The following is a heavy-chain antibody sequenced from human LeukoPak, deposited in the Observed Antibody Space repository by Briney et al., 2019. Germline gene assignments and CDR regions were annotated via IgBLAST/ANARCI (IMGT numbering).Heavy chain of an antibody. V-gene: IGHV3-23*01. CDR1: AFTFSNSA. CDR2: ISGGGGDT. D-gene: IGHD2-15*01. J-gene: IGHJ3*02. Sequence: PGGSLRLSCAASAFTFSNSAMSWVRQAPGKGLEWVSAISGGGGDTYYADSVKGRFTISRDNSKDTLYLQMNSLRAGDTAIYYCAKELRFCSGGTCYSVGFDIWGQGTVVTVSS. CDR3: AKELRFCSGGTCYSVGFDI.